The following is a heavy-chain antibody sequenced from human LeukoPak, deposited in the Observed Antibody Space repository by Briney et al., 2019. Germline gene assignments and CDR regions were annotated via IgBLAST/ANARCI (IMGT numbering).Heavy chain of an antibody. CDR3: TADTVRMATNGGFDY. V-gene: IGHV3-15*01. D-gene: IGHD5-24*01. J-gene: IGHJ3*01. CDR1: GFTFSNAW. Sequence: GGSLRLSCAASGFTFSNAWMSWVRQAPGKGLEWVGRIQSKTDGGATDYTAPVKGRFTISRNDSKNTLYLQMNSLKTEDTAVYYCTADTVRMATNGGFDYWGQGTMVTVSS. CDR2: IQSKTDGGAT.